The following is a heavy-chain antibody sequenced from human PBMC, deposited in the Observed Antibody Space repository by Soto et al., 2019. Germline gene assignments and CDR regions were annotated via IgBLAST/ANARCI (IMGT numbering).Heavy chain of an antibody. Sequence: EVQLVESGGGLVKPGGSLRLSCAASGFTFSSYSMNWVRQAPGKGLEWVSSISSSSSYIYYADSVKGRFTISRDNAKNSLYLQMNSLRAEDTAVYYCAGGVGLWFGEVLDYWGQGTLVTVSS. CDR2: ISSSSSYI. D-gene: IGHD3-10*01. V-gene: IGHV3-21*01. CDR1: GFTFSSYS. J-gene: IGHJ4*02. CDR3: AGGVGLWFGEVLDY.